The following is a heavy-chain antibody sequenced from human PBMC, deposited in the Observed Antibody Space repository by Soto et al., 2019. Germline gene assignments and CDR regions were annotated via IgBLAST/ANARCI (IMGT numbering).Heavy chain of an antibody. J-gene: IGHJ5*02. CDR1: GGSFSGYY. D-gene: IGHD4-17*01. Sequence: QVQLQQWGAGLLKPSETLSLTCAVYGGSFSGYYWSWIRQPPGKGLEWIGEINHSGSTNYNPSLKSRVTISVDTSKNQFSLKLSSVTAADTAVYYCARGPATVTTVTWFDPWGQGTLVTVSS. CDR3: ARGPATVTTVTWFDP. V-gene: IGHV4-34*01. CDR2: INHSGST.